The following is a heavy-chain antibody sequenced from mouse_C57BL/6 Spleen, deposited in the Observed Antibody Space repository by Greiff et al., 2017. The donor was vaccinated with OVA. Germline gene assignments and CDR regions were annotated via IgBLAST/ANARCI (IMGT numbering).Heavy chain of an antibody. CDR3: ARTTTVVAPY. Sequence: QVQLQQSGPELVKPGASVKISCKASGYAFSSSWMNWVKQRPGKGLEWIGRIYPGDGDTNYNGKFKGKATLTADKSSSTAYMQLSSLTSEDSAVYFCARTTTVVAPYWGQGTSVTVSS. CDR1: GYAFSSSW. CDR2: IYPGDGDT. D-gene: IGHD1-1*01. J-gene: IGHJ4*01. V-gene: IGHV1-82*01.